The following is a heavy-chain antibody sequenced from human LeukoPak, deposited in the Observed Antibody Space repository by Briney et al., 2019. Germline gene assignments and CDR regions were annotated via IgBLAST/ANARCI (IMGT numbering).Heavy chain of an antibody. V-gene: IGHV1-18*01. CDR1: GYTFTGFG. J-gene: IGHJ4*02. CDR3: SRSYHSTSWYYFDL. Sequence: ASVKVSCKASGYTFTGFGITWVRQAPGQGPEWMGWITIGDGNTHYGQRSQDRVSMTRDIGSNTAFLELTRLRSDDTAVYFCSRSYHSTSWYYFDLWGQGTLVTVSS. D-gene: IGHD2-2*01. CDR2: ITIGDGNT.